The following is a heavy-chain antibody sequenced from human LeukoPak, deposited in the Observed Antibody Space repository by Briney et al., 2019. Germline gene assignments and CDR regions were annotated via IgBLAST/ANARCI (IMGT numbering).Heavy chain of an antibody. Sequence: GGSLRLSCAASGYTLRSYWMHWVRQAPGKGLVWVSRINSDGSTTGYADSVKGRFTISRDNAKNTLYLQMNSLRAEDTAVYYCARDANWGEDYWGQGTLVTVSS. D-gene: IGHD7-27*01. V-gene: IGHV3-74*01. CDR2: INSDGSTT. CDR1: GYTLRSYW. J-gene: IGHJ4*02. CDR3: ARDANWGEDY.